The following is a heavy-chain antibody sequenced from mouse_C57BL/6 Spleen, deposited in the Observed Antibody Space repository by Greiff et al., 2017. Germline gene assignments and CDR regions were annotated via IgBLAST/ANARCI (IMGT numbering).Heavy chain of an antibody. V-gene: IGHV1-80*01. Sequence: VQVVESGAELVKPGASVKISCKASGYAFSSYWMNWVKQRPGKGLEWIGQIYPGDGDTNYNGKFKGKATLTADKSSSTAYMQLSSLTSEDSAVYFCARVGSPYAMDYWGQGTSVTVSS. CDR3: ARVGSPYAMDY. CDR1: GYAFSSYW. CDR2: IYPGDGDT. J-gene: IGHJ4*01.